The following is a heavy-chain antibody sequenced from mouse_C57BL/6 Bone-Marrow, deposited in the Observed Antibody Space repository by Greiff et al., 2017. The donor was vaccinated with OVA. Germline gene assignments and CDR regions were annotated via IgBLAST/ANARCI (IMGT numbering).Heavy chain of an antibody. CDR2: IYPRSGNT. Sequence: VQLQQPGAELVKPGASVKLSCKASGYTFTSYWITWVKQRPGQGLEWIGEIYPRSGNTNYNEKFKGKATLTADKSSSTAYMMLRSLTSEDAAVYFCARSCDEYFFAYWGQGTLVTVSA. CDR1: GYTFTSYW. D-gene: IGHD5-1*01. J-gene: IGHJ3*01. CDR3: ARSCDEYFFAY. V-gene: IGHV1-81*01.